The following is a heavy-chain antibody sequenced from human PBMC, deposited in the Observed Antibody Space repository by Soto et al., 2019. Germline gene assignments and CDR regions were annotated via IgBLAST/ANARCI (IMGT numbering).Heavy chain of an antibody. J-gene: IGHJ4*02. Sequence: ASAKVSCKTSGYTFSGYYMHWVRQAPGQGLECMGWINPNTSVTNYAQNFQGRVAMTRDTSISTAYMELSGLTSDDTAVYYCARDRDPTFFDYWGQGTLVTVSS. CDR1: GYTFSGYY. V-gene: IGHV1-2*02. CDR3: ARDRDPTFFDY. CDR2: INPNTSVT.